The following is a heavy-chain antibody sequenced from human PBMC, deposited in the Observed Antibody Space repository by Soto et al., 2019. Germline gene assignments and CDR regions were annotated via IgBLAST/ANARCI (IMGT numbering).Heavy chain of an antibody. J-gene: IGHJ4*01. CDR3: ARGVSTTWYEPTDY. CDR2: ISAYNGIT. V-gene: IGHV1-18*04. D-gene: IGHD6-13*01. CDR1: GYTFNSHG. Sequence: VQLVQSGAEVKKPGASVKVSCKASGYTFNSHGISWVRQAPGHGLEWMGWISAYNGITNYAQRLKGRVIMTTASSTSTAYMDLRILTSNDTAVYYGARGVSTTWYEPTDYRGHETLDTDSS.